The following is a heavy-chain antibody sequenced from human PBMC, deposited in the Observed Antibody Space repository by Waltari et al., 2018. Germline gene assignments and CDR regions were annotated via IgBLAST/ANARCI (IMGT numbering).Heavy chain of an antibody. CDR2: ISSSSTYI. Sequence: EVQLVESGGGLVKPGGSLRLCCAASGFIFNIYDLNWVRQAPGKGLEWVSSISSSSTYIYYADSVKGRFTISRDNAKNSLYLQMNSLRAEDTAVYYCARVFYSSMGNFGMDVWGQGTTVTVSS. CDR1: GFIFNIYD. V-gene: IGHV3-21*01. J-gene: IGHJ6*02. D-gene: IGHD6-13*01. CDR3: ARVFYSSMGNFGMDV.